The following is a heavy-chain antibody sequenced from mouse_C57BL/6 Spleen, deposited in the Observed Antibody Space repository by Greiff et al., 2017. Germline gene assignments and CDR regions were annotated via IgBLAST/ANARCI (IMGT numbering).Heavy chain of an antibody. V-gene: IGHV1-74*01. D-gene: IGHD1-1*01. J-gene: IGHJ3*01. CDR1: GYTFTSYW. CDR2: IHPSDSDT. Sequence: QVQLQQPGAELVKPGASVKVSCKASGYTFTSYWMHWVKQRPGQGLEWIGRIHPSDSDTNYNQKFKGKATLTVDKSSSTAYMQLSSLTSEDSAVYYCFYYDGSSYGGYWGQGTLVTVSA. CDR3: FYYDGSSYGGY.